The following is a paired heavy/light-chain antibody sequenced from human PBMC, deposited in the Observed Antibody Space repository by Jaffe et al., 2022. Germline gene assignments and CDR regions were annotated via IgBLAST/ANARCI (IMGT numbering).Heavy chain of an antibody. CDR2: ITNSGDNV. V-gene: IGHV3-23*01. J-gene: IGHJ4*02. Sequence: EVHLLESGGGLVQPGGSLRLSCAASGFSFSNYAMGWVRQAPGKGLECLSVITNSGDNVNYADSVRGRFTMSRDNSKNTLYLQMNSLRAEDTALYYCAKGALEYCIVARCYPFDYWGQGALVTVSS. D-gene: IGHD2-15*01. CDR1: GFSFSNYA. CDR3: AKGALEYCIVARCYPFDY.
Light chain of an antibody. V-gene: IGKV3-15*01. Sequence: EIVMTQSPATLSVSPGEGATLSCRASQSVTNNLAWYQQKPGQAPRLLIYGATARATTIPARFSGSGSETEFTLTISSLQSEDFAIYFCHQYNNWPPTFGQGTRLEIK. CDR1: QSVTNN. CDR2: GAT. CDR3: HQYNNWPPT. J-gene: IGKJ5*01.